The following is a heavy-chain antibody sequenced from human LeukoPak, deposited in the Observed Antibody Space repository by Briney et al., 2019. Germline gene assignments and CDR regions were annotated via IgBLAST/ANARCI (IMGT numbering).Heavy chain of an antibody. CDR2: IQYDGSNE. CDR3: AKGDYDILTGYGY. D-gene: IGHD3-9*01. J-gene: IGHJ4*02. V-gene: IGHV3-30*02. CDR1: RFTFSSYG. Sequence: PGGSLRLSCAASRFTFSSYGMHWVRQAPGKGLEWVAYIQYDGSNEQYADSVKGRFSISRDSSKNILYLQMNSLRAEDTAVYYCAKGDYDILTGYGYWGQGTLVTVSS.